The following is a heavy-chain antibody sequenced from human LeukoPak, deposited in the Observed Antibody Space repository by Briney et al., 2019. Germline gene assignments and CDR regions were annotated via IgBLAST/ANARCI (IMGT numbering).Heavy chain of an antibody. J-gene: IGHJ3*01. CDR3: AKYCSSTICHGLL. V-gene: IGHV3-23*01. D-gene: IGHD2-2*01. Sequence: GGSLRLSCAASGFTVSSYAMSWVRQAPGKGLEWVSGISVSGGSTYYADSVKGRFTISRDNSKNTLYLQMNNLRAEDTALYYCAKYCSSTICHGLLWGQGTMVTVSS. CDR1: GFTVSSYA. CDR2: ISVSGGST.